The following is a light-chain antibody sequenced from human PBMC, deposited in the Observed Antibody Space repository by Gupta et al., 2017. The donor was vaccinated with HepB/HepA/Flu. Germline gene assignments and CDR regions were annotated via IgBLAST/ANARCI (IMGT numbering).Light chain of an antibody. Sequence: EIVMTQSAATLSVSPGESATLSCRASQSVGSNLAWYQQKPGQAPRHPIYGASTRVTGIPGRFSGSGCGRDVTLTISSRQSEDFAVYYCQQYDNCPPEAFGQGTKVEIK. J-gene: IGKJ1*01. CDR3: QQYDNCPPEA. V-gene: IGKV3-15*01. CDR1: QSVGSN. CDR2: GAS.